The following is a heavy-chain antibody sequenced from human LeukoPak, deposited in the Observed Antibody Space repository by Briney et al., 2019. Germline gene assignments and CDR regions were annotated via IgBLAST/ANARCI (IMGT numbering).Heavy chain of an antibody. Sequence: GGSLRLSCAASGFTFSSYAMSWVRQAPGKGLEWASAISGSGGSTYYADSVKGRFTISRDNSKNTLYLQMNSLRAEDTAVYYCAKEGYYYDSSGYADWGQGTLVTVSS. D-gene: IGHD3-22*01. V-gene: IGHV3-23*01. J-gene: IGHJ4*02. CDR1: GFTFSSYA. CDR3: AKEGYYYDSSGYAD. CDR2: ISGSGGST.